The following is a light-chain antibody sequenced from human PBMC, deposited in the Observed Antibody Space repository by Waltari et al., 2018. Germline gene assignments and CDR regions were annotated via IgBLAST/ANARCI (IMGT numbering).Light chain of an antibody. V-gene: IGLV2-14*01. CDR1: SSDVGGYNY. J-gene: IGLJ2*01. CDR3: SSYTSSNAYVV. Sequence: QSALTQPASVSGSPGQSIPISCTGNSSDVGGYNYFPWYQQHPGKAPKLMIYEFTKRPSGVSNRFSGSKSGNTASLTISGLQAEDEADYYCSSYTSSNAYVVFGGGTKLTVL. CDR2: EFT.